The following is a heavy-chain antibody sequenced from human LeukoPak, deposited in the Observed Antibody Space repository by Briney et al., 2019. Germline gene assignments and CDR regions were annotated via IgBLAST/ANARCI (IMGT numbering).Heavy chain of an antibody. CDR2: ISSSGSTI. CDR3: ARDIPSYSSGWYVEAFDI. D-gene: IGHD6-19*01. J-gene: IGHJ3*02. V-gene: IGHV3-11*01. Sequence: PGGSLRLSCAASGFTFSDYYMSWIRQAPGKGLEWVSYISSSGSTIYYADSVKGRFTISRDNAKNSLYLQMNSLRAEDTAVYYCARDIPSYSSGWYVEAFDIWGQGTMVTVSS. CDR1: GFTFSDYY.